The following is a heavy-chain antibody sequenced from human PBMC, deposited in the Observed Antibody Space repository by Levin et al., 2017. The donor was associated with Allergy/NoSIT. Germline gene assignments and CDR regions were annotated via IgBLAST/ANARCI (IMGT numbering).Heavy chain of an antibody. CDR2: ISYDGSNK. Sequence: GESLKISCAASGFTFSSYAMHWVRQAPGKGLEWVAVISYDGSNKYYADSVKGRFTISRDNSKNTLYLQMNSLRAEDTAVYYCASIAVARTGYWGQGTLVTVSS. J-gene: IGHJ4*02. CDR3: ASIAVARTGY. V-gene: IGHV3-30-3*01. CDR1: GFTFSSYA. D-gene: IGHD6-19*01.